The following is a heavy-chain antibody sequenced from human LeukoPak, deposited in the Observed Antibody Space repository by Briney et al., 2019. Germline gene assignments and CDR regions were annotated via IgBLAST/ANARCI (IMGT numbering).Heavy chain of an antibody. V-gene: IGHV4-61*01. CDR2: IYYSGST. Sequence: SETLSLTCTVSGGSFSSGSYYWSWIRQPPGKGLEWIGYIYYSGSTNYNPSLKSRVTISVDTSKNQFSLKLSSVTAADTAVYYCARAETYYDFWSGYYTGFDYWGQGTPVTVSS. D-gene: IGHD3-3*01. CDR1: GGSFSSGSYY. CDR3: ARAETYYDFWSGYYTGFDY. J-gene: IGHJ4*02.